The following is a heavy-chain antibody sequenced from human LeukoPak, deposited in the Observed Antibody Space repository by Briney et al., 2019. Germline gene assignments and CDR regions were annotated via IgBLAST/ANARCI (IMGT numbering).Heavy chain of an antibody. CDR1: GYTFTSYD. Sequence: GASVKVSCKASGYTFTSYDINWVRQATGQGLEWMGWMNPNSGNTGYAQKFQGRVTMTRNTSISTAHMELSSLRSEDTAVYYCARSDNWNYWFDPWGQGTLVTVSS. CDR2: MNPNSGNT. V-gene: IGHV1-8*01. J-gene: IGHJ5*02. CDR3: ARSDNWNYWFDP. D-gene: IGHD1-7*01.